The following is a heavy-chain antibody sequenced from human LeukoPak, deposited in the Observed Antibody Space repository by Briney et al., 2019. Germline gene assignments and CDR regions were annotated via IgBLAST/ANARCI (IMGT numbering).Heavy chain of an antibody. D-gene: IGHD5-12*01. J-gene: IGHJ3*02. CDR2: IKEDGTAK. V-gene: IGHV3-7*01. CDR3: TRDSGYNAFDI. CDR1: GFTFSTSW. Sequence: PGGSLRLSCAASGFTFSTSWMALVRQAPWKGLERVANIKEDGTAKNYVVSARGRFTISRDNAKNSLFLQMNSLRGEDTAVYYCTRDSGYNAFDIWGQGTMVTVSS.